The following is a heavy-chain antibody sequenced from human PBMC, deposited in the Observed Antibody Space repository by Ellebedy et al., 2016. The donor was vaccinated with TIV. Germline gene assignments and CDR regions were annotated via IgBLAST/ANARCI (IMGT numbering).Heavy chain of an antibody. CDR3: ARDGTYDFWSGSYYYYYMDV. Sequence: SLKISCAASGFTFDDYAMHWVRQAPGKGLEWVSGISWNSGSIGYADSVKGRFTISRDNAKNSLYLQMNSLRAEDTAVYYCARDGTYDFWSGSYYYYYMDVWGKGTTVTVSS. J-gene: IGHJ6*03. CDR2: ISWNSGSI. V-gene: IGHV3-9*01. CDR1: GFTFDDYA. D-gene: IGHD3-3*01.